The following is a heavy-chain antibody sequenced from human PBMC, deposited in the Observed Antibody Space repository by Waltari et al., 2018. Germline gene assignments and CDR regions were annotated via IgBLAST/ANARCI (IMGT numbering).Heavy chain of an antibody. CDR1: GYTFTSYD. Sequence: QVQLVQSGAEVKKPGASVKVSCKASGYTFTSYDINWVRQATGQGLAWMGWMNPNSGNTGNAQKFQGRVTMTRNTSRSTAYMELSSLRSEDTAVYYCARGSGSYYSYPLTNWGQGTLVTVSS. V-gene: IGHV1-8*01. J-gene: IGHJ4*02. D-gene: IGHD3-10*01. CDR2: MNPNSGNT. CDR3: ARGSGSYYSYPLTN.